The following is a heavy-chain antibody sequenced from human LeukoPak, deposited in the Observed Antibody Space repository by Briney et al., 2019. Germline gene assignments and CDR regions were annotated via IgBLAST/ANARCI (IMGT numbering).Heavy chain of an antibody. CDR3: ARDLWGNSSSWYNWFDP. J-gene: IGHJ5*02. Sequence: ASVKVSCKASGYTFTSYGISWVRQAPGQGLEWMGWINPNSGGTNYAQKFQGWVTMTRDTSISTAYMELSRLRSDDTAVYYCARDLWGNSSSWYNWFDPWGQGTLVTVSS. CDR2: INPNSGGT. V-gene: IGHV1-2*04. D-gene: IGHD6-13*01. CDR1: GYTFTSYG.